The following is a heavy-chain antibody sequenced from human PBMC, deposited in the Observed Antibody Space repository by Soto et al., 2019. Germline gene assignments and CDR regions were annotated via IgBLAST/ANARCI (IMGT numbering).Heavy chain of an antibody. J-gene: IGHJ6*03. V-gene: IGHV2-5*02. D-gene: IGHD6-13*01. CDR1: GFSLSTSGVG. Sequence: SGPTLVNPTQTLTLTCTFSGFSLSTSGVGVGWIRQPPGKALEWLALIYWDDDKRYSPSLKSRLTITKDTSKNQVVLTMTNMDPVERATYYCAHKSGGYSSIWYYYYYYMDVWGKGTTVTVSS. CDR2: IYWDDDK. CDR3: AHKSGGYSSIWYYYYYYMDV.